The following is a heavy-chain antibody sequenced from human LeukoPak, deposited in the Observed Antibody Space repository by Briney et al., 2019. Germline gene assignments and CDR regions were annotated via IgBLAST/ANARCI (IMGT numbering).Heavy chain of an antibody. CDR2: INPSAGST. D-gene: IGHD4-11*01. CDR3: ARQRDSNWFDP. J-gene: IGHJ5*02. CDR1: GYTFINYY. V-gene: IGHV1-46*01. Sequence: ASVKVSCKASGYTFINYYMHWVRQAPGQGLEWMGIINPSAGSTTYAQHFQSRVTMTRDTSTNTVYMELNSLRSDDTAVYYCARQRDSNWFDPWGEGTLVTVSS.